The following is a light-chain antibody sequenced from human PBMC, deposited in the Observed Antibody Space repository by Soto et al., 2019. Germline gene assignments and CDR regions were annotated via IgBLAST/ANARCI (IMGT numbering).Light chain of an antibody. CDR3: EHHYTTPKA. CDR1: QTILSRLDNKHL. J-gene: IGKJ1*01. CDR2: WAS. V-gene: IGKV4-1*01. Sequence: DLVVTPSPDSLAVSLGERATITCKSSQTILSRLDNKHLLAWHQQRPGQPPKPLIYWASTRAPGVPDRFSGSGSATEFTLTISSVQAKGVAIDYGEHHYTTPKAFGQGTRVEIK.